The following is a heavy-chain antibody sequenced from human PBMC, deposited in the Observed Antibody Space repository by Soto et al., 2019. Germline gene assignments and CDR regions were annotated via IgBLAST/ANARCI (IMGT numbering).Heavy chain of an antibody. J-gene: IGHJ6*02. D-gene: IGHD6-13*01. CDR1: GFTFSSYA. Sequence: EVQLLESGGGLVQPGGSLRLSCAASGFTFSSYAMSWVRQAPGKGLEWVSAISGSGGSTYYADSVKGRFTISRDNSKNTLYLQMNSLRAEYTAVYYCAKGIAAAGTRASLDYYYGMDVWGQGTTVTVSS. CDR2: ISGSGGST. V-gene: IGHV3-23*01. CDR3: AKGIAAAGTRASLDYYYGMDV.